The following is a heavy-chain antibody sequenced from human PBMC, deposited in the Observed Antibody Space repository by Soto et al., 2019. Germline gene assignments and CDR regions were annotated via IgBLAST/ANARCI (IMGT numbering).Heavy chain of an antibody. CDR2: ISGSGGST. CDR1: GFTFSSYA. CDR3: AKPMPLYAGTVVSFDY. J-gene: IGHJ4*02. D-gene: IGHD2-15*01. V-gene: IGHV3-23*01. Sequence: EVQLLESGGGLVQPGGSLRLSCAASGFTFSSYAMSWVRQAPGKGLEWVSAISGSGGSTYYADSVKGRFTISRDTSKNTLYLQMTSLRAEDTAVYYCAKPMPLYAGTVVSFDYWGQGTLVTVSS.